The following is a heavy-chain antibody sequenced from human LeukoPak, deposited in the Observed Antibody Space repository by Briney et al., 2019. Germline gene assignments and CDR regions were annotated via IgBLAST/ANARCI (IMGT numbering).Heavy chain of an antibody. CDR2: ISSSSSSI. D-gene: IGHD3-16*01. CDR1: GFTFSSYG. V-gene: IGHV3-48*02. J-gene: IGHJ4*02. CDR3: ARNPGWASFYV. Sequence: GGSLRRSCAASGFTFSSYGMNWVRQAPGKGLEWVSYISSSSSSIYYADSVKGRFTISRDNAMNSLHLQMNSLRDEDTAVYYCARNPGWASFYVWGQGTMVTVSS.